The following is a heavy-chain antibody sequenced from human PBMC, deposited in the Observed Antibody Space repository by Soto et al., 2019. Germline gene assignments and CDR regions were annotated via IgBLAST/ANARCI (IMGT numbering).Heavy chain of an antibody. V-gene: IGHV3-21*01. J-gene: IGHJ4*02. CDR1: GFTFSSFI. CDR2: ISSSSSYI. Sequence: ESVGGLVKPGGSLRLSCAASGFTFSSFIMNWVRQAPGKGLEWVSSISSSSSYIYYADSVKGRFTISRDNAKNSLYLQMNSLRAEDTAVYYCAREVAVAFFDYWGQGTLVTVSS. CDR3: AREVAVAFFDY. D-gene: IGHD6-19*01.